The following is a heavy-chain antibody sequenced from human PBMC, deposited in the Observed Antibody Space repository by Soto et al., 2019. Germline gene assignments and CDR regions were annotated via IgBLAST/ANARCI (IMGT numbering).Heavy chain of an antibody. CDR1: GFTVSSNY. CDR3: ATSGSKPRFDS. V-gene: IGHV3-66*01. D-gene: IGHD1-26*01. J-gene: IGHJ4*02. Sequence: EVQLVESGGGLVQPGGSLRLSCAASGFTVSSNYMNWVRQAPGKGLEWVSLISSGGSTYYADSVKGRFTISRDTSKNTLYLQMNSLRAEDTAVYYCATSGSKPRFDSWGQGNLVTVSS. CDR2: ISSGGST.